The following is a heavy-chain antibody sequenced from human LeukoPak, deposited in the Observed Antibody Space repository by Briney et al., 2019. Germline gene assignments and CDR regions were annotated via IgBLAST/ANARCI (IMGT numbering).Heavy chain of an antibody. D-gene: IGHD6-19*01. J-gene: IGHJ4*02. Sequence: GGSLRLSCAASGFTVSSNYMSWVRQAPGKGLEWVSIIYSGGNTFYADSVMGRFTISRDNYKNTLFLQMNSLRAEDTAVYYCAREASSSGWCFLDYWGQGTLVTVSS. CDR2: IYSGGNT. CDR1: GFTVSSNY. CDR3: AREASSSGWCFLDY. V-gene: IGHV3-66*01.